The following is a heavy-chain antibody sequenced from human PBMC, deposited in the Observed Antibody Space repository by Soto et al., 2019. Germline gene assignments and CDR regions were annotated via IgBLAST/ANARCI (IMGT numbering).Heavy chain of an antibody. J-gene: IGHJ4*02. CDR1: GFPSSHYN. D-gene: IGHD6-6*01. V-gene: IGHV3-21*01. Sequence: PGGSLRLSCAASGFPSSHYNMNWVRQAPGKGLEWVSSISSSSSYTYYADSLKGRFTISRDNAKNSLYLQMNSLRAEDTAVYYCAREQYSSSPYFDYWGQGTLVTVSS. CDR2: ISSSSSYT. CDR3: AREQYSSSPYFDY.